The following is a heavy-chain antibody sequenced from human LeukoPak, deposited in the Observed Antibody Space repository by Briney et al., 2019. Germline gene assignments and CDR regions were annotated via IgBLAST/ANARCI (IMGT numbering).Heavy chain of an antibody. Sequence: SVKVSCKASGGTFSSYAISWVRQAPGQGLEWMGRIIPILGIANYAQKFQGRVTITADKSTSTAYMELSSLRSEDTAVYYCAREPGIIAAAADFDYWGQGTLVTVSS. CDR3: AREPGIIAAAADFDY. D-gene: IGHD6-13*01. J-gene: IGHJ4*02. V-gene: IGHV1-69*04. CDR2: IIPILGIA. CDR1: GGTFSSYA.